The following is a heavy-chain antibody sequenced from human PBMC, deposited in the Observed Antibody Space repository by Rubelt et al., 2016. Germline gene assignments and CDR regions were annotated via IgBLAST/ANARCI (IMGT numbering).Heavy chain of an antibody. J-gene: IGHJ4*02. D-gene: IGHD6-19*01. CDR1: GYTFTNFA. Sequence: QVQLVQSGAEVKKPGASVKLSCKASGYTFTNFAVHWVRQAPGQRPEWMGWINAGNGQPRSSQKFQGRVTITSDTSASTVVMGLGWLRTEDRAGCYCAKTPPPASGWQGTVDYWGQGTLVTVSS. CDR3: AKTPPPASGWQGTVDY. CDR2: INAGNGQP. V-gene: IGHV1-3*01.